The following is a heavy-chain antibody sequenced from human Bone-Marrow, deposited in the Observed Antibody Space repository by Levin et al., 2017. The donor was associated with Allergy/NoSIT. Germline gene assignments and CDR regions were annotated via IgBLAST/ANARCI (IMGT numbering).Heavy chain of an antibody. Sequence: GGSLRLSCAASGFTFSSYGMHWVRQAPGKGLEWVAVIWYDGSNKYYADSVKGRFTISRDNSKNTLYLQMNSLRAEDTAVYYCARDGWSAVLEIPSDNWFDPWGQGTLVTVSS. J-gene: IGHJ5*02. CDR3: ARDGWSAVLEIPSDNWFDP. CDR1: GFTFSSYG. CDR2: IWYDGSNK. D-gene: IGHD3-3*02. V-gene: IGHV3-33*01.